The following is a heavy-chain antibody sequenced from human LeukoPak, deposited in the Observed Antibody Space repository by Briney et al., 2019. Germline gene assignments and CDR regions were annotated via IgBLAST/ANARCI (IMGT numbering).Heavy chain of an antibody. V-gene: IGHV3-7*03. CDR1: GFTFISYW. D-gene: IGHD4-17*01. J-gene: IGHJ4*02. Sequence: PGGSLRLSCAASGFTFISYWMTWVRQAPGKGLEWVANIKQDGSEKYYVDSVKGRFTIARDNAKNSLYLQMNSLRAEDTAVYYCAKSGIGGLRGGYFDYWGQGTLVTVSS. CDR3: AKSGIGGLRGGYFDY. CDR2: IKQDGSEK.